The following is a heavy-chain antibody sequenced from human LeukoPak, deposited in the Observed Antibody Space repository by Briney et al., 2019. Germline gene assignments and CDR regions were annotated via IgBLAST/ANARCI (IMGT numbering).Heavy chain of an antibody. CDR1: GFSFSSSW. CDR2: IKNDGSDK. V-gene: IGHV3-7*01. Sequence: PGGSLRLSCEASGFSFSSSWMTWVRQAPGKGLEWVATIKNDGSDKYYVDSVKGRFTLSRDNAKSSLYLQMNSLRVEDTAVYCCADLGYTDGGQGTLVTVSS. J-gene: IGHJ4*02. D-gene: IGHD2-15*01. CDR3: ADLGYTD.